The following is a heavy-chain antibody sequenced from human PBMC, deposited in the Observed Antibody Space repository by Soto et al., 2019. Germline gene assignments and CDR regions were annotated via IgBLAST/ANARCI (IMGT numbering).Heavy chain of an antibody. D-gene: IGHD1-1*01. Sequence: ASVKVSCKASGYTFTSYSISWVRQAPGQGLEWMGWISAYNGNTNYAQRLQGRVTMTTDTSTSTAYMELRSLRSDDTAVYYCASGVGEIATIASHYWGQGTLVTVSS. J-gene: IGHJ4*02. CDR1: GYTFTSYS. CDR2: ISAYNGNT. CDR3: ASGVGEIATIASHY. V-gene: IGHV1-18*04.